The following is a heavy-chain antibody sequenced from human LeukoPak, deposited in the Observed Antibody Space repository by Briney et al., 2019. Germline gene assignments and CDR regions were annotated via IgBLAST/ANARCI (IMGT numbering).Heavy chain of an antibody. CDR1: GGSISSYY. D-gene: IGHD3-10*01. Sequence: SETLSLTCTVSGGSISSYYWSWIRQPPGKGLEWIGYIYYSGSTNYNPSLKSRVTISLATSKNQSSLKLSSVTAAATTVYYCAKSNGYGLVDIWGQGTMVTVSS. CDR2: IYYSGST. V-gene: IGHV4-59*12. CDR3: AKSNGYGLVDI. J-gene: IGHJ3*02.